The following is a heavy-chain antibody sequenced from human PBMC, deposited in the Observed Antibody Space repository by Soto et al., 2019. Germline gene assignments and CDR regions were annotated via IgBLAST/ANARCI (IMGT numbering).Heavy chain of an antibody. Sequence: PGGSMRFSCAASGLTFSSYAMSWVRQDPGKGLEWVSAISGSGGSTYYADSVKGRFTISRDNSKNTLYLQMNSLRAEDTAVYYCAKESEQYDSSGYFPFDYWGQGTLVTVSS. CDR1: GLTFSSYA. D-gene: IGHD3-22*01. V-gene: IGHV3-23*01. CDR2: ISGSGGST. CDR3: AKESEQYDSSGYFPFDY. J-gene: IGHJ4*02.